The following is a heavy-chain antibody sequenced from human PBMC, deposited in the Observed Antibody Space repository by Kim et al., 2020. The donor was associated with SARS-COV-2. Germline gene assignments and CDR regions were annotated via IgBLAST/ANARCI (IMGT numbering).Heavy chain of an antibody. CDR3: ARRSLGYCTNGVCYEGFDY. D-gene: IGHD2-8*01. V-gene: IGHV4-59*08. J-gene: IGHJ4*02. Sequence: SRVTISVDTSKNQFSLKLSCVTAADTAVYYCARRSLGYCTNGVCYEGFDYWGQGTLVTVSS.